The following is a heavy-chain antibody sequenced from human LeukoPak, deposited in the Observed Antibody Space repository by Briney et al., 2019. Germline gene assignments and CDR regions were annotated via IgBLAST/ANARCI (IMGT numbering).Heavy chain of an antibody. CDR2: INPSGGST. CDR1: GYTFTSYY. Sequence: VASVKVSCKASGYTFTSYYMHWVRQAPGQGLEWMGIINPSGGSTSYAQKFQGRVTMTRDTSTSTVYMELSSLRSEDTAVYYCARAPREEVSSGWYLVIDYWGQGTLVTVSS. D-gene: IGHD6-19*01. CDR3: ARAPREEVSSGWYLVIDY. J-gene: IGHJ4*02. V-gene: IGHV1-46*01.